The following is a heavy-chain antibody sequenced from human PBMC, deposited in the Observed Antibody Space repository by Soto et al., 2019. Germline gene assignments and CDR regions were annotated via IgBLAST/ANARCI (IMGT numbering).Heavy chain of an antibody. J-gene: IGHJ6*03. CDR2: IKSKTDGGTT. Sequence: PGGSLRLSCAASGFTFSNAWMSWVRQAPGKGQEWVGRIKSKTDGGTTDYAAPVKGRFTISRDDSKNTLYLQMNSLKTEDTAVYYCTYFTYYDFWSGYQRGGVGNYMDVCGKGTTVTVSS. CDR1: GFTFSNAW. D-gene: IGHD3-3*01. CDR3: TYFTYYDFWSGYQRGGVGNYMDV. V-gene: IGHV3-15*01.